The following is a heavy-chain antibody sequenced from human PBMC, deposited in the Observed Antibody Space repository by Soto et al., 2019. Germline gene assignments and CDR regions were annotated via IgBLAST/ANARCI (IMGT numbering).Heavy chain of an antibody. J-gene: IGHJ6*02. Sequence: ASVKVSCKASGYDFTAYYINWVRQASGQGLEWMGWMNPINGATGSARRFQGRVSMTRNTATGTAYLELTSLRSDDSAVYYCGRGPSPRAPAGGTPYYYAMGVWGQGTTVTVSS. CDR1: GYDFTAYY. CDR2: MNPINGAT. CDR3: GRGPSPRAPAGGTPYYYAMGV. V-gene: IGHV1-8*02. D-gene: IGHD6-13*01.